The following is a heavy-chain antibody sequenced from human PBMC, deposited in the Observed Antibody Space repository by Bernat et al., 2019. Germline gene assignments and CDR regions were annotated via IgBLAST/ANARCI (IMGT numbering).Heavy chain of an antibody. J-gene: IGHJ6*02. V-gene: IGHV3-23*01. CDR2: ISGSGGST. D-gene: IGHD6-13*01. CDR1: GFTFSSYA. CDR3: AKGLSSNSWDPPPAHYYYYYGMDV. Sequence: EVQLLESGGGLVQPGGSLRLSCAASGFTFSSYAMSWVRQAPGKGLEWVSAISGSGGSTYYAKTVRGRFTISTDKTKNTLYLQMNSLRADDTAVYSFAKGLSSNSWDPPPAHYYYYYGMDVWGQGTTVTVS.